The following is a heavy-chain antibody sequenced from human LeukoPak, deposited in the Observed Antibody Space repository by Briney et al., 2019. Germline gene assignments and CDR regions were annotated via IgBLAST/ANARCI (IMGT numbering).Heavy chain of an antibody. CDR1: VYTFTDYY. D-gene: IGHD3-22*01. CDR2: VDPEDGET. J-gene: IGHJ4*02. Sequence: GATVKISCKVSVYTFTDYYMHWVQQAPGKGLEWMGLVDPEDGETIYAEKFQGRVTITADTSTDTAYMELSSLRSEDTAVYYCATVSGPYDSSGYYSPDYWGQGTLVTVSS. CDR3: ATVSGPYDSSGYYSPDY. V-gene: IGHV1-69-2*01.